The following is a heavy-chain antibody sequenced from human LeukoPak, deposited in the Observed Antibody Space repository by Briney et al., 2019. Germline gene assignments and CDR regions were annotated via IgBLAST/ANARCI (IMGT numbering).Heavy chain of an antibody. J-gene: IGHJ6*02. D-gene: IGHD2-2*01. CDR2: ISGSGGST. CDR1: GFTFSDYY. V-gene: IGHV3-23*01. CDR3: ARYCSSTTCADYSYYGMDV. Sequence: GGSLRLSCAASGFTFSDYYMSWIRQAPGKGLEWVSAISGSGGSTYYADSVKGRFTISRDNSKNTLYLQMNSLRAEDTAVYYCARYCSSTTCADYSYYGMDVWGQGTTVTVSS.